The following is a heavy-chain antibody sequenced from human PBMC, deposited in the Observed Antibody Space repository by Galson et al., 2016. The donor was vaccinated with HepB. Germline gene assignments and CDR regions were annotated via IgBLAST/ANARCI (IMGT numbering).Heavy chain of an antibody. D-gene: IGHD5-18*01. CDR2: ISYDGSNK. CDR3: AKDRGDTAINP. Sequence: SLRLSCAASGFTFSSYGTHWVRQAPGKGLEWVAVISYDGSNKYYADSVKGRFTISRDNSKNTLYLQMNSLRAEDTAVYYCAKDRGDTAINPWGQGTLVTVSS. V-gene: IGHV3-30*18. J-gene: IGHJ5*02. CDR1: GFTFSSYG.